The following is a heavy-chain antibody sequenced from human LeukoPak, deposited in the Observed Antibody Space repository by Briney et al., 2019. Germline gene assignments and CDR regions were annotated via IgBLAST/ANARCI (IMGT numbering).Heavy chain of an antibody. D-gene: IGHD2-21*02. Sequence: GGSLRLSCGASGFTFSTYWMHWVRQAPGKGLVWVSRINSDGSDTDYADSVKGRFTISRDNAKNTLSLQMNSLRAEDTAVYYCARGKNGDSLFDYWGQGTLVTVSS. CDR3: ARGKNGDSLFDY. V-gene: IGHV3-74*01. J-gene: IGHJ4*02. CDR2: INSDGSDT. CDR1: GFTFSTYW.